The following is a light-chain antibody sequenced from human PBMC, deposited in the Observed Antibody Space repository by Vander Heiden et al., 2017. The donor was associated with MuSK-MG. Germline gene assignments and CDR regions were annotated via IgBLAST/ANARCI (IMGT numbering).Light chain of an antibody. CDR1: QALLHSNGYND. V-gene: IGKV2-28*01. J-gene: IGKJ1*01. Sequence: DIVLTHSPLSLPVTPGEPASISWRSSQALLHSNGYNDLDWFLKKAGQSPQLLIYLGSDRASGVPDRFSGSGSGTDVTLKISRWEAEDVGVYYCKQGLQTPWTFGQGTKVEIK. CDR3: KQGLQTPWT. CDR2: LGS.